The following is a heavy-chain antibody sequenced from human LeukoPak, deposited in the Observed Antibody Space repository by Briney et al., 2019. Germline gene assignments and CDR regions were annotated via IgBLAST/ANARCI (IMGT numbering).Heavy chain of an antibody. J-gene: IGHJ4*02. V-gene: IGHV4-39*01. D-gene: IGHD3-9*01. CDR3: ARRFYYDILTGYSN. Sequence: SETLSLTCTVSGGSISSSSYYWGWIRQPPGKGLEWIGSIYYSGSTYYNPSLKSRVTISVDTSKNQFSLKLSSVPAADTAVYYCARRFYYDILTGYSNWGQGTLVTVSS. CDR1: GGSISSSSYY. CDR2: IYYSGST.